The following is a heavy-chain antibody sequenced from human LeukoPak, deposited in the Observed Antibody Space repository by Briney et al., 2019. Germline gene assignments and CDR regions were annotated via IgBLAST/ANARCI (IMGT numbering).Heavy chain of an antibody. CDR1: GGSFSGYY. CDR2: INHSGST. D-gene: IGHD1-1*01. CDR3: ARGRREAGTTFPRYYYYYGMDV. V-gene: IGHV4-34*01. J-gene: IGHJ6*02. Sequence: SETLSLTCAVYGGSFSGYYWSWIRQPPGKGLEWIGEINHSGSTNYNPSLKSRVTISVDTSKNQFSLKLSSVTAADTAVYYCARGRREAGTTFPRYYYYYGMDVWGQGTMVTVSS.